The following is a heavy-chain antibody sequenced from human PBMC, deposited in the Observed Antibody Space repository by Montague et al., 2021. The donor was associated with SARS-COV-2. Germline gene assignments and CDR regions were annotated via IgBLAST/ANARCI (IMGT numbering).Heavy chain of an antibody. CDR1: GVSISSGSYY. J-gene: IGHJ4*02. CDR3: VREKYYFDDSGSK. V-gene: IGHV4-61*01. CDR2: VYHTGST. Sequence: SETLSLTCSVSGVSISSGSYYWSWVRQPPGKGLEWIGYVYHTGSTNYNPSLKSRVTLSIDTSKNQFSLNLTSVTAADTAVYYCVREKYYFDDSGSKWGQGTLDTV. D-gene: IGHD3-22*01.